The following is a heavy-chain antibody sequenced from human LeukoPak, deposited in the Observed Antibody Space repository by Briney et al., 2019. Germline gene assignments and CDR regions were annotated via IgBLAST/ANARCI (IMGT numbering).Heavy chain of an antibody. V-gene: IGHV3-30*18. D-gene: IGHD3-16*02. CDR2: ISYDGSNK. Sequence: GGSLRLSCAASGFTFSSYGMHWVRQAPGKGLEWVAVISYDGSNKYYADSVKGRFTISRDNSKNTLYLQMNSLRAEDTAVYYCAKDSRTFGGVIVSGTFDYWGQGTLVTVSS. J-gene: IGHJ4*02. CDR3: AKDSRTFGGVIVSGTFDY. CDR1: GFTFSSYG.